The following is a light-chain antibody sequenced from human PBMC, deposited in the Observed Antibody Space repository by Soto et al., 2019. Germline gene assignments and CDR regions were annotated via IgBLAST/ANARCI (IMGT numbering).Light chain of an antibody. J-gene: IGKJ4*01. CDR3: LHHNSYPLT. CDR1: RAFRNV. V-gene: IGKV1-17*01. Sequence: QLPHSQSPLLASLGAGVTITSRAIRAFRNVLGWYQQIPGKAPKRLIYAASSLDSGVPSRFSGSGSGTEFTLTISSLQPEDFATYYCLHHNSYPLTFGGGTKVELK. CDR2: AAS.